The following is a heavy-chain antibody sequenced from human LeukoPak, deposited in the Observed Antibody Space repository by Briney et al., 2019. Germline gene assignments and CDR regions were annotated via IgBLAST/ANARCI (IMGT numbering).Heavy chain of an antibody. V-gene: IGHV3-23*01. CDR3: ARSGSGIVDY. CDR1: GFTFSSYA. J-gene: IGHJ4*02. D-gene: IGHD3-10*01. Sequence: PGGSLRLSCAASGFTFSSYAMSWVRQAPGKGLEWVSTINGSGDRKYYTDSVKGRFTISRDNAKNSLYLQMNSLRAEDTAVYYCARSGSGIVDYWGQGTLVTVSS. CDR2: INGSGDRK.